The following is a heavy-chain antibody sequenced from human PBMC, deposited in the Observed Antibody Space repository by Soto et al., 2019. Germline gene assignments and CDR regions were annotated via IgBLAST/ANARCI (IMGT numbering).Heavy chain of an antibody. V-gene: IGHV4-30-4*01. CDR3: ASLRRRRFLEWLDY. CDR2: IYYSGST. CDR1: GGSISSGDYY. J-gene: IGHJ4*02. Sequence: QVQLQESGPGLVKPSQTLSLTCTVSGGSISSGDYYWSWIRQPPGKGLEWIGYIYYSGSTYYNPSLKGGVTISVDTSKNQFSRKLGSVTAADTAVYYCASLRRRRFLEWLDYWGQGTLFTVSS. D-gene: IGHD3-3*01.